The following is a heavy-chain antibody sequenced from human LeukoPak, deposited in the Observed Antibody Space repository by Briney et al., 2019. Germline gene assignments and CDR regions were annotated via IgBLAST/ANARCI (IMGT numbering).Heavy chain of an antibody. D-gene: IGHD5-18*01. CDR3: ARGSRIQLWLRYFDL. J-gene: IGHJ2*01. CDR1: GYTFTSYD. Sequence: GASVKVSCKASGYTFTSYDINWVRQATGQGLEWMGWMNPNSGNTGYAQKFQGRVTMTRNTSISTAYMELSSLRSEDTAVYYCARGSRIQLWLRYFDLWGRGTLVTVSS. CDR2: MNPNSGNT. V-gene: IGHV1-8*01.